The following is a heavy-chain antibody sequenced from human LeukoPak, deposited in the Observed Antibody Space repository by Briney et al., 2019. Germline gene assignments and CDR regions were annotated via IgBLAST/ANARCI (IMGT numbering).Heavy chain of an antibody. Sequence: GASVKAFCKASGYTFTSYGISWVRQAPGQGLEWMGWISAYNGNTNYAQKLQGRVTMTTDTSTSTAYMELRSLRSDDTAVYYCARAASSSWSSPNYYYYYGMDVGGQGTTVTVSS. J-gene: IGHJ6*02. CDR2: ISAYNGNT. CDR1: GYTFTSYG. D-gene: IGHD6-13*01. CDR3: ARAASSSWSSPNYYYYYGMDV. V-gene: IGHV1-18*01.